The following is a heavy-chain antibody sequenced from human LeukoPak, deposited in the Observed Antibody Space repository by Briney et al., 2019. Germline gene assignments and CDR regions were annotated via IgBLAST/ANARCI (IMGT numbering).Heavy chain of an antibody. CDR2: ISYDGSNT. CDR3: AKDLTIFGVVTNWFDP. D-gene: IGHD3-3*01. J-gene: IGHJ5*02. Sequence: GGSLRLSCAASGFTFSSYGMHWVRQAPGKGLEWVAVISYDGSNTYYAASVKGRFTIPRDNSKNTLYLQMNRLRAEDTAVYYCAKDLTIFGVVTNWFDPWGQGTLVTVSS. CDR1: GFTFSSYG. V-gene: IGHV3-30*18.